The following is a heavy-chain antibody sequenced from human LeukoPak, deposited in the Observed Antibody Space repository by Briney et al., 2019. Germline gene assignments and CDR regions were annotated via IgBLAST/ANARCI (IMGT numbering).Heavy chain of an antibody. Sequence: SVKVSCKASGYTFTSYAISWVRQAPGQGLEWMGGIIPIFGTANYAQKFQGRVTITADKSTSTAYMELSSLRSEDTAVYYCARGSAVDTYYYGSGSTVYYYYMDVWGKGTTVTVSS. CDR2: IIPIFGTA. V-gene: IGHV1-69*06. CDR3: ARGSAVDTYYYGSGSTVYYYYMDV. J-gene: IGHJ6*03. CDR1: GYTFTSYA. D-gene: IGHD3-10*01.